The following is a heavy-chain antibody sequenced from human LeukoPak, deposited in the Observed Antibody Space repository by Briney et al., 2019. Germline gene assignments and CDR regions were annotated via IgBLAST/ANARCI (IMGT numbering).Heavy chain of an antibody. D-gene: IGHD3-10*01. Sequence: GGSLRLSCAASGFTFSSYGMSWVRQAPGKGLEWVSAISGSGGSTYYADSVKGRFTISRDNAKNSLYLQMNSLRAEDTAVYYCARDGVDYYGSGSYYNVFDYWGQGTLVTVSS. J-gene: IGHJ4*02. V-gene: IGHV3-23*01. CDR3: ARDGVDYYGSGSYYNVFDY. CDR2: ISGSGGST. CDR1: GFTFSSYG.